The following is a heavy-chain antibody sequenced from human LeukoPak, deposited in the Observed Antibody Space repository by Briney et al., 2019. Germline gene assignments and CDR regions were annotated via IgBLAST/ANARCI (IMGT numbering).Heavy chain of an antibody. Sequence: GGSLRLSCAASGFTFSSYWMHWVRQAPGKGLVWVSRISSDGSSTSYADSVKGRFTISRDNAKNTLYLQMNSLRAEDTAVYYCATKWELRDWGQGTLVTVSS. J-gene: IGHJ4*02. V-gene: IGHV3-74*01. CDR3: ATKWELRD. D-gene: IGHD1-26*01. CDR2: ISSDGSST. CDR1: GFTFSSYW.